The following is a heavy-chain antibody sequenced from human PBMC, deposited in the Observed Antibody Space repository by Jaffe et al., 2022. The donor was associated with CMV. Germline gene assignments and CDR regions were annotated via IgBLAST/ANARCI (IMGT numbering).Heavy chain of an antibody. CDR3: AKDLGVSGPAALRGMDV. D-gene: IGHD2-2*01. CDR2: ISGSGGST. V-gene: IGHV3-23*01. CDR1: GFTFSSYA. J-gene: IGHJ6*02. Sequence: EVQLLESGGGLVQPGGSLRLSCAASGFTFSSYAMSWVRQAPGKGLEWVSAISGSGGSTYYADSVKGRFTISRDNSKNTLYLQMNSLRAEDTAVYYCAKDLGVSGPAALRGMDVWGQGTTVTVSS.